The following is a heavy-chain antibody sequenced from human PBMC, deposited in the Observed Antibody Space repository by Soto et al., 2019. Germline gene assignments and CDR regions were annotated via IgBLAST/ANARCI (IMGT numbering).Heavy chain of an antibody. CDR1: GFAFNNYG. CDR2: ISKSDYT. J-gene: IGHJ4*02. V-gene: IGHV3-21*01. Sequence: GGSLRLSCTVSGFAFNNYGINWVRQAPGKGLEWVSSISKSDYTYYSDSVKGRFAISRDNAKSPVSLQMNTLRVEDTAVYYCAREDSIIIPAVSDFWGQGTLVTVSS. D-gene: IGHD6-13*01. CDR3: AREDSIIIPAVSDF.